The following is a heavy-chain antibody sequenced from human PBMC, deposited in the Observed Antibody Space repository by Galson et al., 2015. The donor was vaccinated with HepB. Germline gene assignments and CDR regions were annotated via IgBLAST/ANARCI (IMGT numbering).Heavy chain of an antibody. CDR1: GFTFSSYA. CDR2: ISYDGSNK. Sequence: SLRLSCAASGFTFSSYAMHWVRQAPGKGLEWVAVISYDGSNKYYADSVKGRFTISRDNSKNTLYLQMNSLRAEDTAVYYCARDLGPGYDFWSGPFYYYYGMDVWGQGTTVTVSS. D-gene: IGHD3-3*01. J-gene: IGHJ6*02. CDR3: ARDLGPGYDFWSGPFYYYYGMDV. V-gene: IGHV3-30-3*01.